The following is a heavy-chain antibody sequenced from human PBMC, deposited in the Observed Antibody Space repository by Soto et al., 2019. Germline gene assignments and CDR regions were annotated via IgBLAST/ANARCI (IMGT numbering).Heavy chain of an antibody. CDR2: IWYDGSNK. V-gene: IGHV3-33*01. CDR1: GFTFSSYG. CDR3: ARDPSYDSSGYWDIHDAFDI. Sequence: PGGSLRLSCAASGFTFSSYGMHWVRQAPGKGLEWVAVIWYDGSNKYCADSVKGRFTISRDNSKNTLYLQMNSLRAEDTAVYYCARDPSYDSSGYWDIHDAFDIWGQGTMVTVSS. J-gene: IGHJ3*02. D-gene: IGHD3-22*01.